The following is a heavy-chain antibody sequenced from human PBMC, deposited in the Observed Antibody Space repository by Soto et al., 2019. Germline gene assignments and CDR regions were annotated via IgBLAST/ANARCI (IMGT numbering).Heavy chain of an antibody. CDR3: AKGRSCRGGECYCIDY. CDR1: GFTLDNYA. J-gene: IGHJ4*02. D-gene: IGHD2-15*01. V-gene: IGHV3-23*01. Sequence: VHLLVSGVGLVQPGGSLRLSCEASGFTLDNYAMTWVRQAPGKGLAWVSAISGTDGSTYYADTVQCRFTISRDNSKNTLYLHMTSLRAEDTPISYCAKGRSCRGGECYCIDYMGQGSLVTVSS. CDR2: ISGTDGST.